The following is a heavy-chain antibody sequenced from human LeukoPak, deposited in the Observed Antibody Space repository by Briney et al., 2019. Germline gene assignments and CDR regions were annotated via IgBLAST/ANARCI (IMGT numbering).Heavy chain of an antibody. CDR2: IYPADSDI. CDR3: ARQEYCSGGSCYTWFDP. V-gene: IGHV5-51*01. J-gene: IGHJ5*02. D-gene: IGHD2-15*01. Sequence: GVSLKISCKGSGYSINNYWIGWVRQMPGKGLEWMRIIYPADSDIRYSPSFQGQVTISADKSISTAYLQWSSLKASDTAMYYCARQEYCSGGSCYTWFDPWGQGTLVIVSS. CDR1: GYSINNYW.